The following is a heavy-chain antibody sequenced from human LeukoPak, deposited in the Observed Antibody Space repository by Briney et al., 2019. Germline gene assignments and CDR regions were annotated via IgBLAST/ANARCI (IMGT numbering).Heavy chain of an antibody. D-gene: IGHD3-10*01. Sequence: SGTLSLTCAVSGGSISSSNWWSWVRPPPGKGLEWIGEIYHSGSTNYNPSLKSRVTISVDKSKNQFSLKLSSVTAADTAVYYCARGLNYGSGSYSDYWGQGTLVTVSS. CDR1: GGSISSSNW. CDR2: IYHSGST. J-gene: IGHJ4*02. V-gene: IGHV4-4*02. CDR3: ARGLNYGSGSYSDY.